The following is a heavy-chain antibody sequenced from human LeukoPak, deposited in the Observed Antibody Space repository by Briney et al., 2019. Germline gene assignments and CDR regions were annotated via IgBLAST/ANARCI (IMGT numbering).Heavy chain of an antibody. Sequence: PSQTLSLTCTVSGASISIGSFYWSWIRQPAGKGLEWIGRIYTSGSTYYSPSLKSRVTISVDTSKNQFSLKLSSVTAADTAVYYCAREGDSGYCSGGSCYGWRNLDYWGQGTLVTVSS. CDR3: AREGDSGYCSGGSCYGWRNLDY. V-gene: IGHV4-61*02. CDR1: GASISIGSFY. CDR2: IYTSGST. D-gene: IGHD2-15*01. J-gene: IGHJ4*02.